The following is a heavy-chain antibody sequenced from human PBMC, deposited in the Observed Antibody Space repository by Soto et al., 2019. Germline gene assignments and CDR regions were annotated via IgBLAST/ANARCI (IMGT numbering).Heavy chain of an antibody. D-gene: IGHD2-8*01. CDR2: ISDYNGNT. J-gene: IGHJ5*02. CDR1: GYTLTSYG. Sequence: QIQLVQSGAEVKKPGASVKVSSKASGYTLTSYGISWERQAPGQGVEWMGWISDYNGNTNYAEKLQGRGTMTTDTSTSTAYMELRSLRYDDTAVYYWARDLPLRYCTNGLGYTAWFDPWGQGTLVTVSS. CDR3: ARDLPLRYCTNGLGYTAWFDP. V-gene: IGHV1-18*01.